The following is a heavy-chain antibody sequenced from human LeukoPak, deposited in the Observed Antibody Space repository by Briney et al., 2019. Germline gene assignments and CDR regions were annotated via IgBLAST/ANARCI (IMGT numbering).Heavy chain of an antibody. CDR3: ARDESHYFDY. Sequence: PRGSLKLFCPASEFTFSIYDIHLVRQAPGKGLEWVAVIWYDGSNKYYADFVKGRITISRDNSKNTVYLQMNSLRAEDTAVYFCARDESHYFDYWGQGTLVTVSS. CDR1: EFTFSIYD. V-gene: IGHV3-33*01. CDR2: IWYDGSNK. J-gene: IGHJ4*02.